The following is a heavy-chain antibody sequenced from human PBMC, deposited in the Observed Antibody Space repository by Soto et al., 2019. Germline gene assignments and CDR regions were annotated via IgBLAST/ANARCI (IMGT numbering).Heavy chain of an antibody. CDR1: GFTFSSYV. Sequence: EVQLLESGGGLVQPGGSLRLSCAASGFTFSSYVMSWVRQAPGKGLEWVSDISGSGGSTYYADSVKGRFTISRDNSKSTLYLQMTSVRAEDTAVYYCASLSSSGWYLGWFDPWGQGTLVTVSS. D-gene: IGHD6-19*01. CDR2: ISGSGGST. CDR3: ASLSSSGWYLGWFDP. V-gene: IGHV3-23*01. J-gene: IGHJ5*02.